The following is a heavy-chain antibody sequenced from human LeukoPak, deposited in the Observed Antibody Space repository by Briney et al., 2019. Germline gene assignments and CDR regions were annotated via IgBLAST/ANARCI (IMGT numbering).Heavy chain of an antibody. V-gene: IGHV4-61*02. CDR1: GGSISSGSYY. Sequence: PSQTLSLTCTVSGGSISSGSYYWSWIRQPAGKGLEWIGRIYTSGSTNYNPSLKSRVTISVDTSETQFSLKLSSVTAADTAVYYCARLSSDDPLEDYYYYYMDVWGKGTTVTVSS. CDR2: IYTSGST. CDR3: ARLSSDDPLEDYYYYYMDV. D-gene: IGHD3-3*01. J-gene: IGHJ6*03.